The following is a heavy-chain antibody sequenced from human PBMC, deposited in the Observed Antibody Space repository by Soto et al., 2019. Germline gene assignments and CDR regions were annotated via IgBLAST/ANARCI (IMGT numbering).Heavy chain of an antibody. V-gene: IGHV3-23*01. D-gene: IGHD3-10*02. Sequence: PGGSLRLSCAASGFTFSSYAMSWVRQAPGKGLEWVSFISASGGSTYYADSVKGRFTISRDNFKNTLYLEMNSLRAEDTAVYYCAAQKFVHRYGMDVWGQGSTVTVSS. CDR3: AAQKFVHRYGMDV. J-gene: IGHJ6*02. CDR1: GFTFSSYA. CDR2: ISASGGST.